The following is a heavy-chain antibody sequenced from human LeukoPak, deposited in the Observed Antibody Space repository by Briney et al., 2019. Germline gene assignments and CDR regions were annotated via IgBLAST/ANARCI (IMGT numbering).Heavy chain of an antibody. CDR3: GKDEGADWTRKYFDC. D-gene: IGHD1-26*01. CDR2: ISGSGGST. Sequence: GGSLRLSCAASGFTFSSYAMSWVRQAPGKGLEWVSAISGSGGSTYYADSVKGRFTISRDNSKNTLYLQMNSLRAEDTALYYCGKDEGADWTRKYFDCWGQGTLVTVSS. V-gene: IGHV3-23*01. CDR1: GFTFSSYA. J-gene: IGHJ4*02.